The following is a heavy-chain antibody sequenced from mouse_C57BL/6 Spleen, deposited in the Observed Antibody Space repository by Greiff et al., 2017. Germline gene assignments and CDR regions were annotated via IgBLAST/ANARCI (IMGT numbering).Heavy chain of an antibody. J-gene: IGHJ1*03. D-gene: IGHD3-2*02. V-gene: IGHV1-81*01. CDR3: ARSGDSSGYWYFDV. CDR1: GYTFTSYG. Sequence: QVQLQQSGAELARPGASVKLSCKASGYTFTSYGISWVKQRTGQGLEWIGEIYPRSGNTYYNEKFKGKATLTADKSSSTAYMELRSLTSEDSAVYFCARSGDSSGYWYFDVWGTGTTVTVSS. CDR2: IYPRSGNT.